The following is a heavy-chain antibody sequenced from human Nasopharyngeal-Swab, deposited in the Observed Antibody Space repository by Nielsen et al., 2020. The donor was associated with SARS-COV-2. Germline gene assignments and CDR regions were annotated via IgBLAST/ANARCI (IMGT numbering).Heavy chain of an antibody. CDR3: ARVSYYYGSGDY. CDR2: ISSSGSTI. V-gene: IGHV3-11*04. CDR1: GFTFSDYY. J-gene: IGHJ4*02. D-gene: IGHD3-10*01. Sequence: GESLKISCAASGFTFSDYYMSWIRQAPGKGLEWVSYISSSGSTIYYADSVKGRFTISRDNAKNSLYLQMNSLRAEDTAVYYCARVSYYYGSGDYWGQGTLVTVSS.